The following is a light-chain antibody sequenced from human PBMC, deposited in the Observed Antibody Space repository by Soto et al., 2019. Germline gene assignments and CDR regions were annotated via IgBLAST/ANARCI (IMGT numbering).Light chain of an antibody. J-gene: IGKJ1*01. CDR3: MQSIQLPRT. CDR2: AVS. Sequence: IVMTQTPLSLSVTPGQPASISCKSRQSLLQSDGNTSLYWYLQKPCQPTQLLIYAVSNRFSGVPDRFRGSWSGTDFTMKISRVEAEDVGVYYCMQSIQLPRTVGQGTKVEIK. CDR1: QSLLQSDGNTS. V-gene: IGKV2D-29*01.